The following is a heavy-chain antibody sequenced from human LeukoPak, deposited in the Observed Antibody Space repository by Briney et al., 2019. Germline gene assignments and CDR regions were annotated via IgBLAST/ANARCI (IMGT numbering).Heavy chain of an antibody. Sequence: SGGSLRLSCAASGFTFSSYGMHWVRQAPGKGLEWVAFIRYEGSNKYYEDSVKGRFTISRDNPKNTLYLQKNSLRAEDTAVYYCAKGGSYDFKSTFDYWGQGALVTAS. D-gene: IGHD2-15*01. V-gene: IGHV3-30*02. J-gene: IGHJ4*02. CDR2: IRYEGSNK. CDR1: GFTFSSYG. CDR3: AKGGSYDFKSTFDY.